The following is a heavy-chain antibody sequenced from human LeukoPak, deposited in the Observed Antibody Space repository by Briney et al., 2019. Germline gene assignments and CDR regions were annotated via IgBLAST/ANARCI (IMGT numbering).Heavy chain of an antibody. CDR1: GGSISSGSYY. V-gene: IGHV4-61*02. CDR3: ARQPDYYDSSGYSLYNWFDP. J-gene: IGHJ5*02. Sequence: PSQTLSLTCTVSGGSISSGSYYWSWIRQPGGKGLEWIERIYTSGSTNYNPSLKSRITISVDTSKNQFCLKLSSVTAADTAVYYCARQPDYYDSSGYSLYNWFDPWGQGTLVTVSS. D-gene: IGHD3-22*01. CDR2: IYTSGST.